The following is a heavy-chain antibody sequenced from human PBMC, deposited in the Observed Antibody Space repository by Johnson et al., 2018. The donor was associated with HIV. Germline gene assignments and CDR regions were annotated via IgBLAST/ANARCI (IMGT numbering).Heavy chain of an antibody. CDR3: ARDQGFRVGPIADDAFDI. CDR1: GFIFDDFG. D-gene: IGHD1-26*01. V-gene: IGHV3-20*04. Sequence: EKLVESGGGVVRPGESLRLSCAASGFIFDDFGMNWVRHAPGKGLEWVSDVNWNGARTGYADSVKGRFTISRDNAKNSLYLQMSSLRAEDTAVYYCARDQGFRVGPIADDAFDIWGQGTMVTVSS. CDR2: VNWNGART. J-gene: IGHJ3*02.